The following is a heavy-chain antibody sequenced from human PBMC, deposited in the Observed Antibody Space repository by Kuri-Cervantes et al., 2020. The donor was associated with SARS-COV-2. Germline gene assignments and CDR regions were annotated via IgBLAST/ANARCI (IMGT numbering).Heavy chain of an antibody. J-gene: IGHJ6*02. CDR2: ISAYNGNT. V-gene: IGHV1-18*01. D-gene: IGHD3-3*01. CDR3: ARAGGQTYYDFWSGYYTRAPLYYYGMDV. CDR1: GYTFTSYG. Sequence: ASVKVSCKASGYTFTSYGISWVRQAPGQGLEWMGWISAYNGNTNYAQKLQGRVTMTTDTSTSTAYMELRSLRSEDTAVYYCARAGGQTYYDFWSGYYTRAPLYYYGMDVWGQGTTVTVSS.